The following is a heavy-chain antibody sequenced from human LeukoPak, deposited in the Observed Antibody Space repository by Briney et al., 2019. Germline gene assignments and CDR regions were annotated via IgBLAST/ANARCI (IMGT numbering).Heavy chain of an antibody. V-gene: IGHV3-23*01. Sequence: GGSLRLSCAASGFTFSSYAMSWVRQAPGKGLEWVSAISGSGGSTYYADSVKGRFTISRDNSKNTLYLQMSSLRAEDTAVYYCAKYWFSSSWFDYWGQGTLVTVSS. CDR2: ISGSGGST. J-gene: IGHJ4*02. CDR3: AKYWFSSSWFDY. CDR1: GFTFSSYA. D-gene: IGHD6-13*01.